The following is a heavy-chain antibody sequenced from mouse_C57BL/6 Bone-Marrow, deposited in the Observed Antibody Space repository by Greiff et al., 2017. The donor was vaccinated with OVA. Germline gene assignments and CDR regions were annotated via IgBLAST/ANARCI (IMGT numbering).Heavy chain of an antibody. J-gene: IGHJ1*03. Sequence: VKLMESGPGLVPPSQRLSITCTVSGFSLTSSAISWVRQPPGKGLEWLGVIWTGGGTPYTSALKSRLSISKENSKSQLFLKMNSLQTDDTARYYCASYGNYHWYFDVWGTGTTVTVSS. CDR2: IWTGGGT. V-gene: IGHV2-9-1*01. D-gene: IGHD2-1*01. CDR3: ASYGNYHWYFDV. CDR1: GFSLTSSA.